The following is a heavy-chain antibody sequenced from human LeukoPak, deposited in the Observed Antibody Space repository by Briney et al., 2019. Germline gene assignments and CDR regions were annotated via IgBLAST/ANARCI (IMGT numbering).Heavy chain of an antibody. V-gene: IGHV3-74*01. D-gene: IGHD1-1*01. CDR2: ITSEGSST. J-gene: IGHJ4*02. Sequence: PGGSLRLSCAASGFTFSSYWMHWVRQVPGKGLVWVSRITSEGSSTSYADSVKGRFTISRDNAKNTLYLQMNSLRAEDTAIYYCAREGGWNDFDYWGQGTLVTVSS. CDR1: GFTFSSYW. CDR3: AREGGWNDFDY.